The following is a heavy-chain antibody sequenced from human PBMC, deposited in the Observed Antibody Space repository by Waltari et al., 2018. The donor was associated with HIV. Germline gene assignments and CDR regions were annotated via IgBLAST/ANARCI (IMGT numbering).Heavy chain of an antibody. Sequence: QAHVVESGGAVVQPGGSLNLSCLASGVTLDTYQLNGVRQAPGRGLEWVEGVRYEGSQAYYGDPVKGRFLISRDKSKNAIFLEMTILRLEDTAKYHCVKDGAPGSDAIFDIWGQGTLVIVS. CDR3: VKDGAPGSDAIFDI. CDR1: GVTLDTYQ. J-gene: IGHJ3*02. V-gene: IGHV3-30*02. D-gene: IGHD1-26*01. CDR2: VRYEGSQA.